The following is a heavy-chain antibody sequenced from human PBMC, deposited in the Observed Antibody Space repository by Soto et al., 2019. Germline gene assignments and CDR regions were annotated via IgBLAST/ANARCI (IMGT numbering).Heavy chain of an antibody. D-gene: IGHD2-21*02. CDR2: INCRGGNT. CDR1: GFTFSSYA. J-gene: IGHJ3*02. CDR3: AKDRKRGLLGFCAFDI. Sequence: GGSLRHSCATSGFTFSSYAMSWVRQASGKGLEWDSAINCRGGNTYYADSRKGRFTISRDNSKNTRYLQMNSLRAEDTAVYYCAKDRKRGLLGFCAFDIWGQGTMVTVSS. V-gene: IGHV3-23*01.